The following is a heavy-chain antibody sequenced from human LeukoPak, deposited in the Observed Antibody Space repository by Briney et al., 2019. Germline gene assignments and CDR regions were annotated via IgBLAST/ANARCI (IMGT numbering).Heavy chain of an antibody. D-gene: IGHD2-2*01. V-gene: IGHV3-23*01. Sequence: GGSLRLSCAASGFTFSSYVMSWVRQAPGKGLEWVSAISGSGVTPYYADSVKGRFTISRDNAKNSLYLQMNSLRAEDTAVYYCATVVPAQYYYYYMDVWGKGTTVTVSS. CDR2: ISGSGVTP. J-gene: IGHJ6*03. CDR1: GFTFSSYV. CDR3: ATVVPAQYYYYYMDV.